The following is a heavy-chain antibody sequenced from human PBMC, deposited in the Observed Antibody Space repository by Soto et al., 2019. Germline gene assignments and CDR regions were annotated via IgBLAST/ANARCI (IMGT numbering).Heavy chain of an antibody. D-gene: IGHD5-18*01. CDR3: ARAEADRPMAFHX. V-gene: IGHV4-4*07. CDR2: IYTSGST. Sequence: SDTLSLTFTVSGGSISSYYWSWIRQPAGKGLEWIWRIYTSGSTNYNHSLKSRVTMSVDTSKNQFSLKLRSVTAADTAVYYCARAEADRPMAFHXWGQVTLVTVSX. J-gene: IGHJ4*02. CDR1: GGSISSYY.